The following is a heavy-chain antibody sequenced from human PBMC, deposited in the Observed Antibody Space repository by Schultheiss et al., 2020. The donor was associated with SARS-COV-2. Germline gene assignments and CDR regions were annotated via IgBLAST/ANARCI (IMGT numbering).Heavy chain of an antibody. CDR2: IIPIFGTA. J-gene: IGHJ4*02. D-gene: IGHD3-22*01. Sequence: SVKISCKASGGTFSSYAISWVRQAPGQGLEWMGGIIPIFGTANYAQKFQGTVTITADESTSTAYMELSSLRSEDTAVYYCARTGYYDSSGYPLTYFDYWGQGTLVTVSS. CDR3: ARTGYYDSSGYPLTYFDY. CDR1: GGTFSSYA. V-gene: IGHV1-69*13.